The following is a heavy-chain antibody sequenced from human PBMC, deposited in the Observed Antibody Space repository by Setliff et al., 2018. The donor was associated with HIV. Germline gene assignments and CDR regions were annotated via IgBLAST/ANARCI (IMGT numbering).Heavy chain of an antibody. Sequence: KPGGSLRLSCAASGFTFRNYNFNWVRQAPGRGLEWVSSISIGSGAAIYYAESVQGRSTVSRDNSKNSLYLQMNSLRVEDTAVYYCARDYLYYNLYNGSPVYGMDVWGQGTTVTVSS. CDR3: ARDYLYYNLYNGSPVYGMDV. V-gene: IGHV3-21*01. CDR1: GFTFRNYN. CDR2: ISIGSGAAI. J-gene: IGHJ6*02. D-gene: IGHD3-3*01.